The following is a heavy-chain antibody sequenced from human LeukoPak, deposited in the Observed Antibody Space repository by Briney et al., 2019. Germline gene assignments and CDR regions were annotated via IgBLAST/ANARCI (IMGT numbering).Heavy chain of an antibody. V-gene: IGHV1-69*13. Sequence: GASVKVSCKASGGTFSSYAISWVRQAPGQGLEWMGGIIPIFGTANYAQKFQGRVTITADESTSTAYMELSSLRSEDTAVYYCARDRPTPKAGGSGSYYNTDYYYYYMDVWGKGTTVTVSS. CDR1: GGTFSSYA. CDR2: IIPIFGTA. CDR3: ARDRPTPKAGGSGSYYNTDYYYYYMDV. J-gene: IGHJ6*03. D-gene: IGHD3-10*01.